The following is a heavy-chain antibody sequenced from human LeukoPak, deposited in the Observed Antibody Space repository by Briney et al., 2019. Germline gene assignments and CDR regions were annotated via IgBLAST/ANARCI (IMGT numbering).Heavy chain of an antibody. D-gene: IGHD6-19*01. Sequence: SETLSLTCAVYGGSFSGYYWSWIRQPPGKGLEWIGEINHSGSTNYNPSLKSRVTISVDTSKNQFSLKLSSVTAADTAVYYCARYGIAVAPLPFDPWGQGTLVTVSS. V-gene: IGHV4-34*01. CDR3: ARYGIAVAPLPFDP. CDR2: INHSGST. CDR1: GGSFSGYY. J-gene: IGHJ5*02.